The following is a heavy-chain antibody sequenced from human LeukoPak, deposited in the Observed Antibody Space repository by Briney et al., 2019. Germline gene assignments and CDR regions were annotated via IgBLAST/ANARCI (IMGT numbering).Heavy chain of an antibody. CDR2: ISSSSSYI. V-gene: IGHV3-21*01. CDR3: AREDYDFWSGYLDI. J-gene: IGHJ3*02. Sequence: GGSLRLSCAASGFTFSSYSMNWVRQAPGKGLEWVSSISSSSSYIYYADSVKGRFTISRDNAKNSLYLQMNSLRAEDTAVYYCAREDYDFWSGYLDIWGQGAMVTVSS. D-gene: IGHD3-3*01. CDR1: GFTFSSYS.